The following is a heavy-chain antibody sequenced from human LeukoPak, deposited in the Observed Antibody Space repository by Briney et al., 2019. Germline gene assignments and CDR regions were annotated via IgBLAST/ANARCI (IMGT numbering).Heavy chain of an antibody. V-gene: IGHV1-2*02. CDR2: INPNSGGT. CDR1: GYTFTGYY. CDR3: ARGAYSSSQFLDY. Sequence: ASVKVSCKASGYTFTGYYMHWVRQAPGQGLEWMGWINPNSGGTNYAQKFQGRVTMTRDTSISTAYMELSRLRSDDTAVYYCARGAYSSSQFLDYWGQGTLVTVSS. J-gene: IGHJ4*02. D-gene: IGHD6-13*01.